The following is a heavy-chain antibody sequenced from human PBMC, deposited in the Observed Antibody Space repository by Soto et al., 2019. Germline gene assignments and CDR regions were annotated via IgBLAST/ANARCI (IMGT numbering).Heavy chain of an antibody. CDR3: ARDRGYSSGWFDP. V-gene: IGHV3-66*01. Sequence: ESGGGLVQPGGSLRLSCAASGFIVSDNYMSWVRQAPGKGLEWVSLIYSGGSTYYADSVKGRFTISRDTSKNTLYLQMNSLRAEDTAVYYCARDRGYSSGWFDPWGQGTLVTVSS. J-gene: IGHJ5*02. CDR2: IYSGGST. D-gene: IGHD5-18*01. CDR1: GFIVSDNY.